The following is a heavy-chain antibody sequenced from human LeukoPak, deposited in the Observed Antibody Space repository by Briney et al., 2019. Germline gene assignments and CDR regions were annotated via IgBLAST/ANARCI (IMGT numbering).Heavy chain of an antibody. D-gene: IGHD5-18*01. CDR3: ARLSPVDTAMVFDY. Sequence: HGESLKISCKVSGYTFTTYWIAWVRQMPGKGLEWMGIIYPGDSDTRYSPSFQGQVAISADNSITTAYLQWSSLKASDTAMYYCARLSPVDTAMVFDYWGQGTLVTVSS. CDR2: IYPGDSDT. J-gene: IGHJ4*02. CDR1: GYTFTTYW. V-gene: IGHV5-51*01.